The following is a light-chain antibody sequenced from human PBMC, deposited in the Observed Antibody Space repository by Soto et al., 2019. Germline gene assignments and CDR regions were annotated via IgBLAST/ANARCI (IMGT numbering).Light chain of an antibody. Sequence: EIVLTQSPGTLSLSPGERATLSCRASQSVSSNYLAWYQQKPGQAPRLLIYGASSRATGIPDMFSGSGSRTDFTLTISRLDPEDFAVYYCQQYGSSLTWTFGQGTKVEIK. CDR2: GAS. CDR3: QQYGSSLTWT. CDR1: QSVSSNY. V-gene: IGKV3-20*01. J-gene: IGKJ1*01.